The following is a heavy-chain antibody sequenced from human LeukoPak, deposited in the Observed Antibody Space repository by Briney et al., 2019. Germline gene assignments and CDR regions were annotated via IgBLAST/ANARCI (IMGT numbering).Heavy chain of an antibody. CDR2: INHSGST. CDR1: GGAFSGYY. D-gene: IGHD4-23*01. CDR3: ARHPDYGGNFDY. V-gene: IGHV4-34*01. J-gene: IGHJ4*02. Sequence: SETLSLTCAVYGGAFSGYYWSWIRQPPGKGLEWIGKINHSGSTNYNPSLKSRVTISVDTSKNQFSLKLSSVTAADTAVYYCARHPDYGGNFDYWGQGTLVTVSS.